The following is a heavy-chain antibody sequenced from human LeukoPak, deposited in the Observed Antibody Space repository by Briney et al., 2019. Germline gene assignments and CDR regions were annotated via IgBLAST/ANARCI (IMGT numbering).Heavy chain of an antibody. CDR1: GFTFSSHA. CDR2: ISGNGGST. D-gene: IGHD2-2*01. CDR3: AKEVVAQIHN. V-gene: IGHV3-23*01. Sequence: PGGSLRLSCAGSGFTFSSHAMSWVRQAPGKGLEWVSAISGNGGSTYDADSVKGRFTISRDNSKNTLYLQMNSLRAEDTAVYYCAKEVVAQIHNWGQGTLVTVSS. J-gene: IGHJ4*02.